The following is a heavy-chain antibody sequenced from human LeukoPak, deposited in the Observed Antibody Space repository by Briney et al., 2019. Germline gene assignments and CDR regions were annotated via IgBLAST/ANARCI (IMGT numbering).Heavy chain of an antibody. CDR1: GFTFSSYA. J-gene: IGHJ3*02. CDR3: AKVYSSGWRDAFDI. V-gene: IGHV3-23*01. CDR2: IRGSGGST. Sequence: PGGSLGLSCAASGFTFSSYAMSWVRQAPGKGLEWVSGIRGSGGSTNYADSVKGRFTISRDNSKNTLYLQMNSLRAEDTAVYYCAKVYSSGWRDAFDIWGQGTMVTVSS. D-gene: IGHD6-19*01.